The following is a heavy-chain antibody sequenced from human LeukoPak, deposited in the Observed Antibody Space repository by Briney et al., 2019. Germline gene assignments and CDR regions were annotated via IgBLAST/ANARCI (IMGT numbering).Heavy chain of an antibody. CDR1: GGSISSYY. V-gene: IGHV4-34*01. CDR2: INHSGST. CDR3: ASGGGYDFIAIY. D-gene: IGHD5-12*01. J-gene: IGHJ4*02. Sequence: SETLSLTCTVSGGSISSYYWSWIRQPPGKGLEWIGEINHSGSTNYNPSLKSRVTISVDTSKNQFSLKLSSVTAADTAVYYCASGGGYDFIAIYWSQGTLVTVSS.